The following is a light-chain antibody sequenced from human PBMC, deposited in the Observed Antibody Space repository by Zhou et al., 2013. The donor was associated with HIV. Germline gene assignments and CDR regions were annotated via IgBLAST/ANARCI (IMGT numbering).Light chain of an antibody. CDR2: ENN. J-gene: IGLJ2*01. V-gene: IGLV1-51*01. CDR3: GTWDNNLNVGL. Sequence: QSVLTQPPSVSAAPGQKVTISCSGSNSNIGKNFVSWYQQVPGTAPKVLIYENNKRPSGIPDRFSGSKSGTSATLGITGLQTGDEADYYCGTWDNNLNVGLFGGGTKLTVL. CDR1: NSNIGKNF.